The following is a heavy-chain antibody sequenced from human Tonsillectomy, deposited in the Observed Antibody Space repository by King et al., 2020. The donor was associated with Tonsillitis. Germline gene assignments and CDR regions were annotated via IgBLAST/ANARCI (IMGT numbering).Heavy chain of an antibody. CDR2: IYPGDSDT. CDR3: ARLEQGDYYGSGPLYNWFDP. D-gene: IGHD3-10*01. J-gene: IGHJ5*02. Sequence: VQLVESGAEVKKPGESLKISCKGSGYSFTSYWIGWVRQMPGKGLEWMGIIYPGDSDTRYSPSFQGQVTISADKSISTAYLQWSSLKASDTAMYYCARLEQGDYYGSGPLYNWFDPWGQGTLVTVSS. CDR1: GYSFTSYW. V-gene: IGHV5-51*01.